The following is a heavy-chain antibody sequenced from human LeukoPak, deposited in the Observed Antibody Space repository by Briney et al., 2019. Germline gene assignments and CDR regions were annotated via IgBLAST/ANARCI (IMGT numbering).Heavy chain of an antibody. CDR3: ARDLNYYDNSGYPR. D-gene: IGHD3-22*01. CDR2: IYSGGDT. V-gene: IGHV3-66*01. Sequence: SGGSLRLSCAASGFTFSSYAMSWVRQAPGKGLEWVSVIYSGGDTYYADSVKGRFTISRDNSKNTLHLHMNSLRADDTAVYYCARDLNYYDNSGYPRWGLGTLVTVSS. J-gene: IGHJ4*02. CDR1: GFTFSSYA.